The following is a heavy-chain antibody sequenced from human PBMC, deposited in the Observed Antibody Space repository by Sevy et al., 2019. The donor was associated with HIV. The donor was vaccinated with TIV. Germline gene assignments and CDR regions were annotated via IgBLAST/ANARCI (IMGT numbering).Heavy chain of an antibody. CDR1: GGSIRSVNW. Sequence: SETLSLTCTVSGGSIRSVNWWHWVRQPPGKGLEWIGEIYHSGSSNYKPSLKSRVTISVDNSKNQFSLKLSSVTAADTAVYYCARGGETPRGFDPWGQGTLVTVSS. V-gene: IGHV4-4*02. CDR3: ARGGETPRGFDP. D-gene: IGHD3-16*01. CDR2: IYHSGSS. J-gene: IGHJ5*02.